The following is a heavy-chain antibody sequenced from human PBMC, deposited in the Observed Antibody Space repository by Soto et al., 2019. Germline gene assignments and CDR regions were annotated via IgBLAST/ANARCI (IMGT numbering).Heavy chain of an antibody. CDR1: GGTFSSYA. CDR3: ASLGIAARPDDYFDY. J-gene: IGHJ4*02. V-gene: IGHV1-69*01. Sequence: QVQLVQSGAEVKKPGSSVKVSCKASGGTFSSYAISWVRQAPGQGLEWMGGIIPIFGTANYAQKFQGRVTITVDESTSTAYMELSSLRSEDTAVYYCASLGIAARPDDYFDYWGQGTLVTVSS. D-gene: IGHD6-6*01. CDR2: IIPIFGTA.